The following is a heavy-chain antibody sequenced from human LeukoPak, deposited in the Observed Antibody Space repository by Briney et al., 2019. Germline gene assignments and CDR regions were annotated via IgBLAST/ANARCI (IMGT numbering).Heavy chain of an antibody. Sequence: GGSLRLSCAVSGITLSNYGMSWVRQAPGKGLEWVAGISGSGGGTNYADSVKGRFTISKDNPKNTLYLQMHSLRAEDTAVYFCAKRGVVVRVILVGFHKEATYFDSWGQGALVTVSS. CDR1: GITLSNYG. V-gene: IGHV3-23*01. D-gene: IGHD3-10*01. CDR2: ISGSGGGT. J-gene: IGHJ4*02. CDR3: AKRGVVVRVILVGFHKEATYFDS.